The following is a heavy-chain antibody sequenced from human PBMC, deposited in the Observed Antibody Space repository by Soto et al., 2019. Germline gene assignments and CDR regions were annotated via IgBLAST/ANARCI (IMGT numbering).Heavy chain of an antibody. V-gene: IGHV1-18*01. CDR1: GYTFISYG. CDR2: ISTYNGNT. J-gene: IGHJ4*02. D-gene: IGHD4-4*01. Sequence: QVQLVQSGAEVKKPGASVKVSCKASGYTFISYGISWVRQAPGQGLEWMGWISTYNGNTNYAQKLQGRVTMTTDTYTSTAYMEVRSLRSDDTAMYYCARDRKYNNFGINYFDYWGQGTLVTVSS. CDR3: ARDRKYNNFGINYFDY.